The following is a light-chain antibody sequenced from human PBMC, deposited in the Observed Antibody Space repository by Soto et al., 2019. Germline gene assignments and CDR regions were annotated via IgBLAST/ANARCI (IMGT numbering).Light chain of an antibody. CDR3: TSKTSSITYV. CDR1: SSDVGGSNF. V-gene: IGLV2-14*03. Sequence: QSALTQPASVSDSPGQSITISCTGTSSDVGGSNFVSWYQQHPGKPPKLIIYDVANRPSGVSNRFSGSKSGSTASLIISRLQAEDEADYYCTSKTSSITYVVGTGTKVTVL. J-gene: IGLJ1*01. CDR2: DVA.